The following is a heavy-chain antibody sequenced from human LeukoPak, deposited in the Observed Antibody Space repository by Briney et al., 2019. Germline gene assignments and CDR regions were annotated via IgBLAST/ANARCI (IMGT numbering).Heavy chain of an antibody. D-gene: IGHD1-26*01. CDR3: ARDPRSGTYILDAFDI. V-gene: IGHV3-23*01. CDR2: ISGSGGST. J-gene: IGHJ3*02. Sequence: PGGSLRLSCAASGFTFSSYAMSWVRQAPGKGLEWVSAISGSGGSTYYADSVKGRFTVSRDISKNTQYLQMNSLRAEDTAVYYCARDPRSGTYILDAFDIWGQGTMVTVSS. CDR1: GFTFSSYA.